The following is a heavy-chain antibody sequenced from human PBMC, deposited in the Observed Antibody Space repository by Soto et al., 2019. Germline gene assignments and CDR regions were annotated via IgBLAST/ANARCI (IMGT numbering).Heavy chain of an antibody. CDR1: GDSFTSYD. D-gene: IGHD3-10*01. Sequence: QVQLVQSGAEVKKPGASVKVSCKTSGDSFTSYDINWVRQAPGQGLEWLGRMNSNTGNTGYSDNFQGRVSMTRDTSISTAYLELTNLRSDDTAVYYCARGLISRGLVATRWGQGTPVTVSS. J-gene: IGHJ4*02. V-gene: IGHV1-8*01. CDR2: MNSNTGNT. CDR3: ARGLISRGLVATR.